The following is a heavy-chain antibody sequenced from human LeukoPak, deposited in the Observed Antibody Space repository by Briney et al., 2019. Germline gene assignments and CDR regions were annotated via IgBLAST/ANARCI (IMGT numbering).Heavy chain of an antibody. CDR2: ISANNGNT. CDR3: ARDVYFDF. J-gene: IGHJ4*02. Sequence: ASVKVSCKASGYTFINYGIAWVRQAPGQGLEWMGWISANNGNTNYAQKLQGRVTMTTDTSSSTACMEVRSLRSDDTAVCCCARDVYFDFWGQGTLVTVSS. CDR1: GYTFINYG. V-gene: IGHV1-18*01.